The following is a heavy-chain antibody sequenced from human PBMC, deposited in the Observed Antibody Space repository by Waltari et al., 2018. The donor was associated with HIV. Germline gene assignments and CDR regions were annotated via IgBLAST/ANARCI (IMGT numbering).Heavy chain of an antibody. Sequence: EVQLLESGGALVQPGGSLRLSCAASGFTFSNYAMNWVRRAPGKGLEWVSAISGSGDSTYYADSVKGRFTISRDNSKNTLYLKMNSLRAEDTAVYFCVKEHQYSHAWYSYYGMDVWGQGTTVTVSS. CDR3: VKEHQYSHAWYSYYGMDV. D-gene: IGHD6-6*01. CDR1: GFTFSNYA. V-gene: IGHV3-23*01. J-gene: IGHJ6*02. CDR2: ISGSGDST.